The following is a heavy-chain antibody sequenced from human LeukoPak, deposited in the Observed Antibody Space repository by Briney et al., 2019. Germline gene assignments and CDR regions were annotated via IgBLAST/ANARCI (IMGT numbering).Heavy chain of an antibody. CDR2: IKQDGSEK. J-gene: IGHJ4*02. CDR3: ARADYGDYGAY. V-gene: IGHV3-7*05. Sequence: SGGSLRLSCAASRFTFSRYWMSWVRRAPGKGLEWVANIKQDGSEKYYVDSVKGRFTISRVNAKNSLYLQMNSLRAEDTAVYYCARADYGDYGAYWGQGTLVTVSS. CDR1: RFTFSRYW. D-gene: IGHD4-17*01.